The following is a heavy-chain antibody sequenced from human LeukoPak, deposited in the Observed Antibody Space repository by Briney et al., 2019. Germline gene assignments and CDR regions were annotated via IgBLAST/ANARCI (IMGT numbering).Heavy chain of an antibody. J-gene: IGHJ6*02. CDR1: GYTFTGYY. V-gene: IGHV1-2*02. CDR2: INPNSGGT. CDR3: ARAHYYDSSGFQYSYYYYYGMDV. Sequence: GASVKVSCKASGYTFTGYYMHWVRQAPGQGLEWMGWINPNSGGTNYAQKFQGRVTMTRDTSISTAYMELSRLRSDDTAVYYCARAHYYDSSGFQYSYYYYYGMDVWGQGTTVTVSS. D-gene: IGHD3-22*01.